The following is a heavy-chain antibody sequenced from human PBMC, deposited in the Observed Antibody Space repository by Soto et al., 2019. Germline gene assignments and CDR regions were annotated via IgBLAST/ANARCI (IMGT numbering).Heavy chain of an antibody. Sequence: PSETLSLTWTVSGGSISSGDYYWSWIRQPPGKGLEWIGYIYYSGSTYYNPSLKSRVTISVDTSKNQFSLKLSSVTAADTAVYYCARGNADTAMADYWGQGTLVTVSS. CDR3: ARGNADTAMADY. J-gene: IGHJ4*02. CDR2: IYYSGST. CDR1: GGSISSGDYY. V-gene: IGHV4-30-4*01. D-gene: IGHD5-18*01.